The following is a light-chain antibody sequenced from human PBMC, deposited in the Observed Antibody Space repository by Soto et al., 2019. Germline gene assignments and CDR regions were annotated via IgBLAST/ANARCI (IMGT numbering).Light chain of an antibody. CDR3: MQGTHLPFT. J-gene: IGKJ2*01. V-gene: IGKV2-30*01. Sequence: DVVMTQSPLSLPVTLGQPASISCRSSHSLVFSDGNTYLSWFQQRPGQSPRRLIYKVSNRDSGVPDRFSGSGSGTDFTLKISSVEAQDVGVYFCMQGTHLPFTFGQGTKLEIK. CDR1: HSLVFSDGNTY. CDR2: KVS.